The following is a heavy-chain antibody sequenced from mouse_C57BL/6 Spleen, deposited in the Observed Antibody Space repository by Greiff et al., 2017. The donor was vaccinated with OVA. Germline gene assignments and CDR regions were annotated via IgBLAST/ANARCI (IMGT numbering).Heavy chain of an antibody. D-gene: IGHD2-2*01. V-gene: IGHV1-82*01. Sequence: QVQLQQSGPELVKPGASVKISCKASGYAFSSSWMNWVKQRPGKGLEWIGRIYPGDGDTNYNGKFKGKATLTADKSSSTAYMQLSSLTSEDSAVYFCARGEGYDAFAYWGQGTLVTVSA. J-gene: IGHJ3*01. CDR3: ARGEGYDAFAY. CDR1: GYAFSSSW. CDR2: IYPGDGDT.